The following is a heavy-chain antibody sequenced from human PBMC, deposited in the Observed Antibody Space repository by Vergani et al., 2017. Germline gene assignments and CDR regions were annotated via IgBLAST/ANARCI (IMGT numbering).Heavy chain of an antibody. CDR1: GGTFSSYA. V-gene: IGHV1-69*06. J-gene: IGHJ6*02. CDR2: IIPIFGTA. D-gene: IGHD4-11*01. Sequence: QVQLVQSGAEVKKPGSSVKVSCKASGGTFSSYAIRWVRQAPGQGLEWMGGIIPIFGTANYAQKFQGRVTITADKSTSTAYMELSSLRSEDTAVYYCARVSGISNSNYDYYYGMDVWGQGTTVTVSS. CDR3: ARVSGISNSNYDYYYGMDV.